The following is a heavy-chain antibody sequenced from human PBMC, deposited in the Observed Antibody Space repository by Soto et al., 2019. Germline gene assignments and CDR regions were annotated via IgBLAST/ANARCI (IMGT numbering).Heavy chain of an antibody. CDR1: GFTFGTTD. J-gene: IGHJ5*02. CDR3: VKNSGWFNT. D-gene: IGHD3-10*01. Sequence: QLLQSGGGLVQPGGSLTLSCAASGFTFGTTDMSWVRQAPGEGLEWVSTIDGSGGITYYADGVKGRFTTSWDNSRNTVYLQMNTLRGDDTALYYCVKNSGWFNTWGQGALVTVSS. CDR2: IDGSGGIT. V-gene: IGHV3-23*01.